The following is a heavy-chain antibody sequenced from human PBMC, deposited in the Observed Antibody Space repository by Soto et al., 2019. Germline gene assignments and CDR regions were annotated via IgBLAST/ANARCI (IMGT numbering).Heavy chain of an antibody. CDR3: ARGRPTFRYNY. CDR1: GGSFSGYY. D-gene: IGHD1-1*01. J-gene: IGHJ4*02. V-gene: IGHV4-34*01. Sequence: QVQLQQWGAGLLKPSETLSLTCAVYGGSFSGYYWSWIRQPPGKGLEWIGEINHSGSTNYNPSLKSRVTISVDTSKNQFSLKLSSVTAADTAVYYCARGRPTFRYNYWGQGTLVTVSS. CDR2: INHSGST.